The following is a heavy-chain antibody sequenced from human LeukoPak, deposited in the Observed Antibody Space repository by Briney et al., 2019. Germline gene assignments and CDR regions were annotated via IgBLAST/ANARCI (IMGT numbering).Heavy chain of an antibody. Sequence: GGSLRLSCAASGFTFSSYGMHWVRQAPGKGLEWVAFTRYDGSNKYYADSVKGRFTISRDNSKNTLYLQMNSLRAEDTAVYYCARAGYSSGWYGGSYWGQGTLVAVSS. J-gene: IGHJ4*02. CDR2: TRYDGSNK. CDR1: GFTFSSYG. V-gene: IGHV3-30*02. D-gene: IGHD6-19*01. CDR3: ARAGYSSGWYGGSY.